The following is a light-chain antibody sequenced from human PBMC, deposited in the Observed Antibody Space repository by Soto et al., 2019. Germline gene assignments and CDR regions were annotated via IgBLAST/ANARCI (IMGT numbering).Light chain of an antibody. CDR2: AAS. V-gene: IGKV1-39*01. CDR1: QSISSY. Sequence: DIQMTQSPSSLSASVVDRVTITCRASQSISSYLNWYQQKPGKAPKLLIYAASSLQSVVTSRFSGSGSGTDFTLTISSLQPEDFATYYCQQSYSTPTFGQGTKVEIK. J-gene: IGKJ1*01. CDR3: QQSYSTPT.